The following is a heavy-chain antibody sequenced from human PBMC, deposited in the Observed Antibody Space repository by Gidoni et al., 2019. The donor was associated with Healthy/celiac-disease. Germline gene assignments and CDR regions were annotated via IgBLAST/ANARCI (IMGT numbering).Heavy chain of an antibody. CDR2: IGTAGDT. CDR1: GFTFSSYD. V-gene: IGHV3-13*01. D-gene: IGHD6-6*01. CDR3: ARWSSSNYYMDV. Sequence: EVQLVESGGGLVQPGGSLRLSCAASGFTFSSYDMHWVRQATGKGLEWVSAIGTAGDTYYPGSGKGRFTISRENAKNSLYLQMNSLRAGDTAVYYCARWSSSNYYMDVWGKGTTVTVSS. J-gene: IGHJ6*03.